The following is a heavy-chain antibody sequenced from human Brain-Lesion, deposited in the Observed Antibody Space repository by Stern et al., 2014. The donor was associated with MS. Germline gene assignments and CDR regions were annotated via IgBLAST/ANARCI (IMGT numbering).Heavy chain of an antibody. CDR1: GGSVSSTSYA. CDR3: AGEEDIRYCSGGSCTGNWFDP. J-gene: IGHJ5*02. Sequence: QVQLVQSGPGLVKPSETLSLTCTVAGGSVSSTSYAWAWIRQPPGKGLEWVGTIYYSGNTYHSPSLKSRLTLSLDTYQNPVSLQLRSVTAADTAVYYCAGEEDIRYCSGGSCTGNWFDPWGQGTLVTVSS. D-gene: IGHD2-15*01. CDR2: IYYSGNT. V-gene: IGHV4-39*01.